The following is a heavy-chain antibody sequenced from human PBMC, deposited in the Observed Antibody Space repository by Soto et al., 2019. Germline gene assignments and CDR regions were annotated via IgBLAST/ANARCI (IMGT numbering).Heavy chain of an antibody. CDR1: GGTFSSYA. D-gene: IGHD3-3*01. V-gene: IGHV1-69*01. CDR2: IIPIFGTA. Sequence: VKVSCKASGGTFSSYAISWVRQAPGQGLEWMGGIIPIFGTANYAQKFQGRVTITADESTSTAYMELSSLRSEDTAVYYCASSITIFGVARPSDYWGQGTLVTVSS. CDR3: ASSITIFGVARPSDY. J-gene: IGHJ4*02.